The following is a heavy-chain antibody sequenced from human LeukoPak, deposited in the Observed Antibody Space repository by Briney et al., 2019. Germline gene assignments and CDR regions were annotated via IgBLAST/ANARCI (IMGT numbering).Heavy chain of an antibody. D-gene: IGHD3-10*01. CDR2: INPNSGGT. V-gene: IGHV1-2*02. J-gene: IGHJ4*02. CDR3: ARLLWFGESEDY. CDR1: GYTFTGYY. Sequence: ASVKVSCKASGYTFTGYYMHWVRQAPRQGLEWMGWINPNSGGTNYAQKFQGRVTMTRDTSISTAYMELSRLRSDDTAVYYCARLLWFGESEDYWGQGTLVTVSS.